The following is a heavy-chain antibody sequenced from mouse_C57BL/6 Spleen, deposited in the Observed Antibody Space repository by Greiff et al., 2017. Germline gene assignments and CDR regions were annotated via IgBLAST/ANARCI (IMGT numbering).Heavy chain of an antibody. CDR1: GYTFTSYW. D-gene: IGHD4-1*01. V-gene: IGHV1-55*01. Sequence: VQLQQPGAELVKPGASVKMSCKASGYTFTSYWITWVKQRPGQGLEWIGDIYPGSGSTNYNEKFKSKATLTVGTSSSTAYMQLSSLTSEDSAVYYCARRGGTAWFAYWGQGTLVTVSA. J-gene: IGHJ3*01. CDR3: ARRGGTAWFAY. CDR2: IYPGSGST.